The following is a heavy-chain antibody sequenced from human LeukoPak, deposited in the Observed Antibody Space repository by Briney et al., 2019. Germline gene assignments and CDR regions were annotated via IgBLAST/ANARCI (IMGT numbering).Heavy chain of an antibody. V-gene: IGHV4-34*01. J-gene: IGHJ5*02. Sequence: SETLSLTCAVYGGSFSGYYWSWLRQPPGKGLEWIGEINHSGSTSYNPSLKSRVTISVDTSKNQFSLKLSSVTAADTAVYYCARSQGYYYGSGSYYNPTTGFDPWGQGTLVTVSS. D-gene: IGHD3-10*01. CDR1: GGSFSGYY. CDR3: ARSQGYYYGSGSYYNPTTGFDP. CDR2: INHSGST.